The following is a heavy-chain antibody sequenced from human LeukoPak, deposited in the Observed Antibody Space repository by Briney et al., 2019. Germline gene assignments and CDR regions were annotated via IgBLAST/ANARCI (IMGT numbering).Heavy chain of an antibody. CDR3: AKAVIAVAATRGYYFDY. V-gene: IGHV3-9*01. CDR1: GFTFDDYA. D-gene: IGHD6-19*01. Sequence: GRSLRLSCAASGFTFDDYAMHWVRQAPGKGLEWVSCISWNSGTIGYADSVKGRFTISRDNAKNSLYPQMNSLRAEDTALYYCAKAVIAVAATRGYYFDYWGQGILVTVSS. J-gene: IGHJ4*02. CDR2: ISWNSGTI.